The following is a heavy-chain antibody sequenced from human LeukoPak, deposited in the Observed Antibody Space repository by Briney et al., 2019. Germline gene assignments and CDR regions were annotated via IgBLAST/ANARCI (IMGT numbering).Heavy chain of an antibody. CDR3: ARERSFFAFDI. CDR2: IYYSGST. Sequence: SETLSLTCTVSGGSISSYYWSWIRQPPGKGLEWIGYIYYSGSTNYNPSLKSRVTISVDTSKNQFSLKLSSVTAADTAVYYCARERSFFAFDIWGQGTMVTVSS. CDR1: GGSISSYY. D-gene: IGHD3-10*01. J-gene: IGHJ3*02. V-gene: IGHV4-59*01.